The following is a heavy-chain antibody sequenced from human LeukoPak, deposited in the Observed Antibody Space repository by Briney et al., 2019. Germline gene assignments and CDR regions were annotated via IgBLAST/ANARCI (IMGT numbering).Heavy chain of an antibody. V-gene: IGHV3-48*01. CDR1: GFTFSSYS. J-gene: IGHJ6*02. CDR3: ARSGWSGQYGMDV. D-gene: IGHD6-19*01. CDR2: ISSSSSTI. Sequence: PGGSLRLSCAASGFTFSSYSMNWVRQAPGKGLEWVSYISSSSSTIYYAGSVKGRFTISRDNAKNSLYLQMNSLRAEDTAVYYCARSGWSGQYGMDVWGQGTTVTVSS.